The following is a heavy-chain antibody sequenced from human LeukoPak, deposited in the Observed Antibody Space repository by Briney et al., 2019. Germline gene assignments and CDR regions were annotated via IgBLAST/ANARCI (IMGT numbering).Heavy chain of an antibody. CDR1: GFPFSSYS. J-gene: IGHJ4*02. CDR2: ISSSSSYI. Sequence: GGSLRLSCAAPGFPFSSYSMNWVRQAPGKGLEWVSSISSSSSYIYYADSVKGRFTISRDNAKNSLYLQMNSLRAEDTAVYYCARDYGGRGATISYWGQGTLVTVSS. D-gene: IGHD5-12*01. CDR3: ARDYGGRGATISY. V-gene: IGHV3-21*01.